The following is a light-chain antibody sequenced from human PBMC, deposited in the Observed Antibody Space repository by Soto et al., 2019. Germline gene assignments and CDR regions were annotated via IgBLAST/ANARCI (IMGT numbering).Light chain of an antibody. CDR3: CSYAGSYTLTV. CDR1: SSDVGGYNY. CDR2: DVS. Sequence: QSALTQPRSVSGSPGPSVTISCTGTSSDVGGYNYVSWYQQHPGKAPKLMIYDVSKRPSGVPDRFSGSKSGNTASLTISGLQAEDDADYYCCSYAGSYTLTVFGGGTKLTVL. J-gene: IGLJ2*01. V-gene: IGLV2-11*01.